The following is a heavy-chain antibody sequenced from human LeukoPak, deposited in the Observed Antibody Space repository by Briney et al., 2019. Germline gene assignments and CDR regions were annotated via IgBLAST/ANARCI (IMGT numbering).Heavy chain of an antibody. J-gene: IGHJ4*02. CDR2: ISGSGGST. D-gene: IGHD6-6*01. CDR3: ARGGGRQLASFDY. V-gene: IGHV3-23*01. CDR1: GFTFSSDA. Sequence: GGSLRLSCAASGFTFSSDAMSWVRQAPGKGLEWVSAISGSGGSTYYADSVKGRFTISRDNSKNTLYLQMNSLRAEDTAVYYCARGGGRQLASFDYWGRGTLVTVSS.